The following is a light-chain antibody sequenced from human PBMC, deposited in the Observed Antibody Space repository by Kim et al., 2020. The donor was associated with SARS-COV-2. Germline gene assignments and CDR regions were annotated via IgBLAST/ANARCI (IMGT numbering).Light chain of an antibody. CDR2: GAS. V-gene: IGKV1-16*02. J-gene: IGKJ1*01. CDR1: QAIGTY. Sequence: AFVGDRVTITWRASQAIGTYLAWFQQKPGRAPKSLIYGASSLHTGVPSKFSGYGSGTDFTLTISSLQPEDFATYYCQQYKIYPWTFGQGTKVDIK. CDR3: QQYKIYPWT.